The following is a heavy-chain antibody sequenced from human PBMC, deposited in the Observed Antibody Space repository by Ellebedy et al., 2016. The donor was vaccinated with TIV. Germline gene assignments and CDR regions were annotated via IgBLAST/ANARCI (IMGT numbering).Heavy chain of an antibody. D-gene: IGHD3-10*01. V-gene: IGHV4-39*01. J-gene: IGHJ5*02. CDR2: IYYSGST. Sequence: SETLSLTCSVSGGSISSNYWGWIRQAPGKGLEWIGSIYYSGSTYYNPSLKSRVTISVDTSKSQFSLKLTSVTAADTAVYYCARWFGELLYVRWFDPWGQGTLVTVSS. CDR3: ARWFGELLYVRWFDP. CDR1: GGSISSNY.